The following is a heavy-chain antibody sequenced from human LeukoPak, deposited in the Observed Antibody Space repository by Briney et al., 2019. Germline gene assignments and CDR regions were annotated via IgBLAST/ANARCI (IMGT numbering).Heavy chain of an antibody. CDR1: GGSFSSGDFY. CDR3: ARHRAYSGYGWDVRYFDF. V-gene: IGHV4-30-4*01. J-gene: IGHJ4*02. CDR2: IYYSGSI. D-gene: IGHD5-12*01. Sequence: PSETLSLTCTVSGGSFSSGDFYWSWIRQPPGKGLEWIGYIYYSGSINYNPSLKSRVTMLVDTSKNQLSLKLSSVTAADTAVYFCARHRAYSGYGWDVRYFDFWGQGTLVTVSS.